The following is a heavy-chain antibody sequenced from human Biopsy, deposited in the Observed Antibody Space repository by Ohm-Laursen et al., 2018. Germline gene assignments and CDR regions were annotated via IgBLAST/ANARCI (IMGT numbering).Heavy chain of an antibody. CDR2: VYYTGST. CDR3: ARDRGYYSDRTVPGYFDL. V-gene: IGHV4-59*01. CDR1: AASINSYY. D-gene: IGHD3-22*01. Sequence: TLSLTCTVSAASINSYYWSWIPQPPGKGLQRIGYVYYTGSTDYNPSLQSRVTISVDTSKNHFSLRLRSVTPADAAIYYCARDRGYYSDRTVPGYFDLWGRGTLVTVSS. J-gene: IGHJ2*01.